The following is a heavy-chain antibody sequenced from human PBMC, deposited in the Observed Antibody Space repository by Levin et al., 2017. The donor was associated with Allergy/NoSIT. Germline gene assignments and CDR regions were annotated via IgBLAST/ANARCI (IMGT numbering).Heavy chain of an antibody. V-gene: IGHV3-30*04. CDR3: ARVPYDSSGYYYPDDY. J-gene: IGHJ4*02. CDR2: ISYDGSNK. D-gene: IGHD3-22*01. CDR1: GFTFSSYA. Sequence: GGSLRLSCAASGFTFSSYAMHWVRQAPGKGLEWVAVISYDGSNKYYADSVKGRFTISRDNSKNTLYLQMNSLRAEDTAVYYCARVPYDSSGYYYPDDYWGQGTLVTVSS.